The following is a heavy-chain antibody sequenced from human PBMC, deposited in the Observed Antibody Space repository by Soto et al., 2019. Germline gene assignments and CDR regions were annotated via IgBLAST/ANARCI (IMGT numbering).Heavy chain of an antibody. CDR3: ARDSGYCSGGGGSSDWFDP. D-gene: IGHD2-15*01. CDR2: INTYNGNT. V-gene: IGHV1-18*01. J-gene: IGHJ5*02. Sequence: QVQLVQSGAEVKKPGASVKVYCKASGYTCISYGLSWVRQAPGQGLEWMGWINTYNGNTNYAQQLQGRVTMPTDTSTSTAYMELRSLRSANTAIYYCARDSGYCSGGGGSSDWFDPWGQGTRVTVSS. CDR1: GYTCISYG.